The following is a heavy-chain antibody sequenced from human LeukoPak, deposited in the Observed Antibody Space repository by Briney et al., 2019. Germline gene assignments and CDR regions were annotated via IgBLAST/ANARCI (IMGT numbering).Heavy chain of an antibody. D-gene: IGHD3-22*01. V-gene: IGHV4-34*01. CDR2: INPSRNT. CDR1: GGSFSGYY. CDR3: ARHSFNYYDSSGFEPNFDY. J-gene: IGHJ4*02. Sequence: PSETLSLTCAVFGGSFSGYYWNWIRQPPGKGLEWIGQINPSRNTNYNPSLKSRVTISVDTSRNQFSLKLSSVTAADTAVYYCARHSFNYYDSSGFEPNFDYWGQGTLVTVSS.